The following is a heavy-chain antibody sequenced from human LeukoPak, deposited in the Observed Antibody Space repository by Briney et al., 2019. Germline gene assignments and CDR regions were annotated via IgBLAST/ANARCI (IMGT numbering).Heavy chain of an antibody. Sequence: SQTLSLTCAISVGSVSSNCAACGWIQQSPSRGLQWLGRTYYRSGWYNDYALSVESRVTINPDTSKNQVSLQWTSVTPEDTAVYYGSRELAWGPADYGGQGTLVTASS. CDR3: SRELAWGPADY. CDR1: VGSVSSNCAA. D-gene: IGHD7-27*01. V-gene: IGHV6-1*01. J-gene: IGHJ4*02. CDR2: TYYRSGWYN.